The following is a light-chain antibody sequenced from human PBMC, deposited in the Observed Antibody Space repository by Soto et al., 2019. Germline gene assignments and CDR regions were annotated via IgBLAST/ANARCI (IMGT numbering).Light chain of an antibody. Sequence: IVLTQSPATLSLSPGKRATLSCSASQNISNYLIWYQQKPGQAPRLLIHGASTRAPGFPARFSGSGSGTDFTLTISSLQSEDFAVYYCQQYDNWPWTFGQGTKVDIK. CDR1: QNISNY. J-gene: IGKJ1*01. CDR2: GAS. CDR3: QQYDNWPWT. V-gene: IGKV3-15*01.